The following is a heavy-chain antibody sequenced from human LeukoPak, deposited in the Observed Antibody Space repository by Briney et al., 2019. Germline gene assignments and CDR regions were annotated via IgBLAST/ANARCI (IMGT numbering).Heavy chain of an antibody. CDR3: ARGRLYYYGSGHAKYYYYMDV. CDR1: GFTFSDYY. V-gene: IGHV3-11*04. D-gene: IGHD3-10*01. J-gene: IGHJ6*03. Sequence: GGSLRLSCAASGFTFSDYYMSWIRQAPGKGLEWVSYISSSGSTIYYADSVKGRFTISRDNAKNSLYLQMNSLRAEDTAVYYCARGRLYYYGSGHAKYYYYMDVWGKGTTVTISS. CDR2: ISSSGSTI.